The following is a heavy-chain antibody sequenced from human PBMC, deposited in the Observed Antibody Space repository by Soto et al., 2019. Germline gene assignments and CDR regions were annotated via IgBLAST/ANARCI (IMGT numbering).Heavy chain of an antibody. CDR3: ATEQLAPEGDSNHPEVEYFDY. J-gene: IGHJ4*02. V-gene: IGHV3-30-3*01. D-gene: IGHD6-13*01. Sequence: PGGSLRLSCAASGFTFSSYAMHWVRQAPGKGLEWVAVISYDGSNKYYADSVKGRFTISRDNSKNTLYLQMNSLRAEDTAVYYCATEQLAPEGDSNHPEVEYFDYWGQGTLVTVSS. CDR2: ISYDGSNK. CDR1: GFTFSSYA.